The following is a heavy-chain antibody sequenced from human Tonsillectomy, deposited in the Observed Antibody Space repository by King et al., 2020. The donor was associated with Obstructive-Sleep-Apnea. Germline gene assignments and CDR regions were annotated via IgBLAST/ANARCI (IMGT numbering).Heavy chain of an antibody. D-gene: IGHD3-22*01. CDR3: ARAASLLDYYDSSGFTPFPS. J-gene: IGHJ3*01. Sequence: LQLQESGPGLVKPSETLSLTCTVSGGSISSSSYYWGWIRQLPGKGLEWIGSIYYSGGTYYNPSLKSRVTISVDTSKNQFSLKLSSVTAADTAVYYCARAASLLDYYDSSGFTPFPSWGQGTMVTVSS. V-gene: IGHV4-39*07. CDR1: GGSISSSSYY. CDR2: IYYSGGT.